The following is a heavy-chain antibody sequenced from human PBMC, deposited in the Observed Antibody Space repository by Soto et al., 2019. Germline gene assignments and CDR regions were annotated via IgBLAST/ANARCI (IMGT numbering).Heavy chain of an antibody. Sequence: QVQLVESGGGLVKPGGSQRLSCAASGFTFSDYYMSWIRQAPGKGLEWVSYISSSSSYTNYADSVKGRFTISRDNAKNSLYLQMNSLRAEDTAVYYCAREVGYCSGGSCYHFDYWGQGTLVTVSS. CDR3: AREVGYCSGGSCYHFDY. J-gene: IGHJ4*01. CDR2: ISSSSSYT. CDR1: GFTFSDYY. D-gene: IGHD2-15*01. V-gene: IGHV3-11*06.